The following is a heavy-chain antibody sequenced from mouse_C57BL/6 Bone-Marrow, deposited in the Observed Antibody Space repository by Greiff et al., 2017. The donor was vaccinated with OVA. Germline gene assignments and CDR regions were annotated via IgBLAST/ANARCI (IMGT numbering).Heavy chain of an antibody. CDR1: GYTFTDYY. CDR2: INPNNGGT. V-gene: IGHV1-26*01. Sequence: VQLHQSGPELVKPGASVKISCKASGYTFTDYYMNWVKQSHGKSLEWIGDINPNNGGTSYNQKFKGKATLTVDKSSRTAYMELRSLTSEDSAVYYCARATPRGYWGQGTTLTVAT. D-gene: IGHD1-1*01. J-gene: IGHJ2*01. CDR3: ARATPRGY.